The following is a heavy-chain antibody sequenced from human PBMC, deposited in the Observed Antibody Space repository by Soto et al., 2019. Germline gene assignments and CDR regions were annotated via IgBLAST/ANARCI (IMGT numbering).Heavy chain of an antibody. CDR2: IYNSGST. D-gene: IGHD3-10*01. V-gene: IGHV4-59*01. CDR3: ARARITMVREVIKYNMDV. Sequence: ASETLSLTCTVSGGSISTYYWSWIRRPPGKGLEWIGYIYNSGSTHSNPSLQSRVTISVDTSKNQFSLKLSSVTAADTAIYYCARARITMVREVIKYNMDVWGQGTTVTVSS. J-gene: IGHJ6*02. CDR1: GGSISTYY.